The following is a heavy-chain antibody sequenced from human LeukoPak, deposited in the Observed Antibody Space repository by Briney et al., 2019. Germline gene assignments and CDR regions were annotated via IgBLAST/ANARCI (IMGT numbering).Heavy chain of an antibody. CDR2: IYYTGST. CDR3: ARGKAHYYDSSGYYSSRWFDP. J-gene: IGHJ5*02. CDR1: GDSISSGGHY. D-gene: IGHD3-22*01. Sequence: SETLSLTCTVSGDSISSGGHYWSWIRQHPGKGLEWIGYIYYTGSTYYNPSLKSRVTISVDTSKNQFSLKLSSVTAADTAVYYCARGKAHYYDSSGYYSSRWFDPWGQGTLVTVSS. V-gene: IGHV4-31*03.